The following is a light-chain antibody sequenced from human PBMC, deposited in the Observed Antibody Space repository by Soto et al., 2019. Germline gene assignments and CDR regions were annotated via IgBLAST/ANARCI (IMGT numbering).Light chain of an antibody. V-gene: IGKV3-20*01. J-gene: IGKJ1*01. CDR1: QSVSNNY. CDR3: QQYGSLGT. CDR2: GAS. Sequence: EIVLTQSPGTLSLSPGERATLSCRASQSVSNNYLAWYQQKPGQAPRLLIYGASNRATGIPDRFSGSGSGTDFTLTISRLEPEDFAVYYCQQYGSLGTFGQGTQVDIK.